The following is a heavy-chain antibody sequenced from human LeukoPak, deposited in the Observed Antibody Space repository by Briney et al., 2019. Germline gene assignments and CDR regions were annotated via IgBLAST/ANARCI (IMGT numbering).Heavy chain of an antibody. CDR1: GGSISSSSYY. CDR2: IYYSGST. D-gene: IGHD1-26*01. V-gene: IGHV4-39*01. CDR3: ASSRRDYSGSYYYFDY. Sequence: PSETLSLTCTVSGGSISSSSYYWGWIRQPPGNGLEWIGSIYYSGSTYYNPPLKSRVTISVDTSKNQFSLKLSSVTAADTAVYYCASSRRDYSGSYYYFDYWSQGTLVTVSS. J-gene: IGHJ4*02.